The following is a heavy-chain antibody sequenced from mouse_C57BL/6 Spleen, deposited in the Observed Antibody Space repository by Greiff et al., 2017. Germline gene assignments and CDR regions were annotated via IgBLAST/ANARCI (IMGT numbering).Heavy chain of an antibody. CDR2: IHPNSGST. Sequence: VQLKQPGAELVKPGASVKLSCKASGYTFTSYWMHWVKQRPGQGLEWIGMIHPNSGSTNYNEKFKSKATLTVDKSSSTAYMQLSSLTSEDSAVYYCARIYYGSSPYAMDYWGQGTSVTVSS. V-gene: IGHV1-64*01. J-gene: IGHJ4*01. CDR3: ARIYYGSSPYAMDY. D-gene: IGHD1-1*01. CDR1: GYTFTSYW.